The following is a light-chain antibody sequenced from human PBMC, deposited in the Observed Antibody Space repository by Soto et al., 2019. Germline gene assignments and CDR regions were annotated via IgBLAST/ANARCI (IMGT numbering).Light chain of an antibody. CDR3: QQSYSFPVT. CDR2: AAS. J-gene: IGKJ4*01. V-gene: IGKV1-39*01. CDR1: HSISNY. Sequence: DIQMTQSPSSLSASVGDTVTITCRASHSISNYLNWYQQKPGKAPKLLIYAASSLQSGVPSRFSGSRSGTDFTLTISSLQVEDVATYSCQQSYSFPVTFGGGTKVEIK.